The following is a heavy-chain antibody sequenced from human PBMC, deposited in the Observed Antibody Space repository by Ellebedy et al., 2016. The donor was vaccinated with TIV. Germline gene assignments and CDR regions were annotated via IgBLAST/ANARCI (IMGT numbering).Heavy chain of an antibody. CDR1: GYSISSGYY. Sequence: MPSETLSLTCTVSGYSISSGYYWGWFRQPPGKGLEWVGSINHRRSTYYNPSLKSRVTMSADTSENQFSLRLTSVTAADTALYYCARDGTSVAFDYWGQGTLVTVSS. J-gene: IGHJ4*02. V-gene: IGHV4-38-2*02. CDR3: ARDGTSVAFDY. D-gene: IGHD1-7*01. CDR2: INHRRST.